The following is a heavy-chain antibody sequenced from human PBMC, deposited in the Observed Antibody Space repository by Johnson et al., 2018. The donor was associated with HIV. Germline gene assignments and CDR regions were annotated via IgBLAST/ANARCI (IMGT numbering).Heavy chain of an antibody. CDR2: ISYEGSTK. V-gene: IGHV3-30*03. Sequence: QVQLVEFGGGLIQPGGSLGLSCAASGFNVSTNNMNWVRQAPGKGLEWVAVISYEGSTKYYADSVKGRFTISRDNSKNTLYLQMNSLRAEDTAVYYCVRDRGTVVIWSDAFDVWGQGTVVTVSS. CDR1: GFNVSTNN. D-gene: IGHD3-22*01. J-gene: IGHJ3*01. CDR3: VRDRGTVVIWSDAFDV.